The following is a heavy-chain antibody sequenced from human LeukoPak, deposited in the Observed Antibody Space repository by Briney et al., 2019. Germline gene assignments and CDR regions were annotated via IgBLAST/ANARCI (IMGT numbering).Heavy chain of an antibody. CDR1: GGTFSSYA. V-gene: IGHV1-69*05. CDR2: IIPIFGTA. CDR3: ARDSGAPYAFDI. D-gene: IGHD7-27*01. Sequence: SVKVSCKASGGTFSSYAISWVRQAPGQGLEWMGGIIPIFGTANYAQKFQGRVTITTDESTSTAYMELSSLRSEDTAVYYCARDSGAPYAFDIWGQGTMVTVSS. J-gene: IGHJ3*02.